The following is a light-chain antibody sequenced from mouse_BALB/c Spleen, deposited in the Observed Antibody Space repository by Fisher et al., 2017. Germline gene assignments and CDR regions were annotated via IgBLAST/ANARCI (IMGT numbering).Light chain of an antibody. CDR1: SSVSSSY. J-gene: IGKJ5*01. Sequence: DIVLTQTPTTMAASPGEKITITCTASSSVSSSYLHWYQQKPGSSPKLWIYSTSNLASGVPARFSGSGSGTSYSLTINSMEAEDAATYYCQQWSSNPLTFGAGTKLELK. CDR3: QQWSSNPLT. V-gene: IGKV4-91*01. CDR2: STS.